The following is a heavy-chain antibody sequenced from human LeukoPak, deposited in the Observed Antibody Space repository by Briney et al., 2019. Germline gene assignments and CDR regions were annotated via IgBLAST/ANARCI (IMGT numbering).Heavy chain of an antibody. CDR1: GFTFSNYA. D-gene: IGHD6-19*01. Sequence: GGSLRLSCAASGFTFSNYAMSWVRQAPGKGLEWVSGISDGGDSTYYADSVKGRFTISRDNSKNTLYLQMNSLRAEDTAVYYCAKDLKQWLSYFDYWGQGTLVTVSS. J-gene: IGHJ4*02. CDR3: AKDLKQWLSYFDY. CDR2: ISDGGDST. V-gene: IGHV3-23*01.